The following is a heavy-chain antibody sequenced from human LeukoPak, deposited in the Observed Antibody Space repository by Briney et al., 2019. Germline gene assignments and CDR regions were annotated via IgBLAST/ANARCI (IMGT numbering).Heavy chain of an antibody. CDR1: GGSFSGYY. D-gene: IGHD2-2*01. Sequence: SETLSLTCAVYGGSFSGYYWSWIRQSPGKGLEWIGSIYYSGSTYYNPSLKSRVTISVDTSKNQFSLKLSSVTAADTAVYYCARRTGTSTSLYYFDYWGQGTLVTVSS. J-gene: IGHJ4*02. V-gene: IGHV4-34*01. CDR3: ARRTGTSTSLYYFDY. CDR2: IYYSGST.